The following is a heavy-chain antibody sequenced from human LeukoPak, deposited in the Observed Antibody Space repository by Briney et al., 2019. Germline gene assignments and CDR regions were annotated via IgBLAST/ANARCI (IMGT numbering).Heavy chain of an antibody. CDR2: IRYDGSNK. CDR3: AKDRVVVIRGSFDF. CDR1: GFTFSTYG. V-gene: IGHV3-30*02. J-gene: IGHJ4*02. D-gene: IGHD3-10*01. Sequence: GGSLRLSCAASGFTFSTYGMHWVRQAPGKGLEWVAFIRYDGSNKYYADSVKGRFTISRDNSRNTLYLQMNSLRAEDTAVYYCAKDRVVVIRGSFDFWGQGTLSPSPQ.